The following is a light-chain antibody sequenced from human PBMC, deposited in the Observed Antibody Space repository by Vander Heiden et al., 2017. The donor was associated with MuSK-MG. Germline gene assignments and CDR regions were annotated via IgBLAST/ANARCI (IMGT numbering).Light chain of an antibody. CDR2: DAS. CDR3: QHRSNWPPAT. J-gene: IGKJ4*01. V-gene: IGKV3-11*01. CDR1: QSVNRY. Sequence: EIVLTQSPATLSVSPGERATLSCRASQSVNRYLAWYQQKPGQAPRRLIYDASNRAAGIPARFSGSGSRTDFTLTISSREPEDFAVYFCQHRSNWPPATFGGGTKVEIK.